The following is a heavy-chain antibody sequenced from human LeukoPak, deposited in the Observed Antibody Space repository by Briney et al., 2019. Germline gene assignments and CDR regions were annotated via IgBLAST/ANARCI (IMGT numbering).Heavy chain of an antibody. Sequence: GGSLRLSCAASGFIFSNFAMTWVRQAPGKALEWVSTVTGRDETYYADSVKGRFTISRDNSQNSVYLQMNSLRADDTAMYYCAKGNDLAQWVVFESWGQGTLVTVSS. CDR3: AKGNDLAQWVVFES. V-gene: IGHV3-23*01. J-gene: IGHJ4*02. CDR1: GFIFSNFA. CDR2: VTGRDET. D-gene: IGHD6-19*01.